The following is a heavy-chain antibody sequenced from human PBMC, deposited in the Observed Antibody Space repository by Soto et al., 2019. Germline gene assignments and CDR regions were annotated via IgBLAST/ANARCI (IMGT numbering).Heavy chain of an antibody. J-gene: IGHJ4*02. CDR1: GFTFSSYW. D-gene: IGHD2-15*01. CDR3: AREDIVVVPYYFDY. V-gene: IGHV3-7*03. CDR2: IKQDGSEK. Sequence: GGSLRLSCAASGFTFSSYWMSWVRQAPGKGLEWVANIKQDGSEKYYVDSVKGRFTISRDNAKNSLYLQMNSLRAEDAAAYYCAREDIVVVPYYFDYWGQGTLVTVSS.